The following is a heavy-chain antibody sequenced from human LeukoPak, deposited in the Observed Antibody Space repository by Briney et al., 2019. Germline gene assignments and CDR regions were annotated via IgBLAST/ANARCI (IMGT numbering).Heavy chain of an antibody. Sequence: PGGSLRLSCAASGFTFSSYSMNWVRQAPGKGLEWVSSISSSSSYIYYADSVKGRFTISRDNAKNSLYLQMNSLRAEDTAVYYCASLTYYDFWSKDYWGQGTLVTVSS. V-gene: IGHV3-21*01. D-gene: IGHD3-3*01. CDR3: ASLTYYDFWSKDY. J-gene: IGHJ4*02. CDR1: GFTFSSYS. CDR2: ISSSSSYI.